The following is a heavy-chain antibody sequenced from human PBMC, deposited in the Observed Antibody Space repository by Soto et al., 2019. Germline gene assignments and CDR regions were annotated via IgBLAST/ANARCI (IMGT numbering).Heavy chain of an antibody. D-gene: IGHD2-2*01. V-gene: IGHV3-33*01. Sequence: QMQLVESGGGVVQPGRSLRLSCAASGFTFRSYGIHWVRQAPGKGLEWVTLIWFDGSKKYYVDSVKGRFAVSRGNSKTTLYLQMTSLTVEDTAVYYCARNRVVPYGYGLDVWGQGTTVTVSS. J-gene: IGHJ6*02. CDR1: GFTFRSYG. CDR3: ARNRVVPYGYGLDV. CDR2: IWFDGSKK.